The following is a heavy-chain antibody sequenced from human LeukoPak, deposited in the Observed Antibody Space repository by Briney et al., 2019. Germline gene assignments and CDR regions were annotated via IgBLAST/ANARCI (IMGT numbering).Heavy chain of an antibody. J-gene: IGHJ2*01. D-gene: IGHD5-24*01. CDR1: GFTVSSNY. V-gene: IGHV3-53*01. Sequence: PGGSLRLSCAASGFTVSSNYMSWVRQDPGKGLEWVSVIYSGGSTSYADSVKGRFTLSRDSSKNTLYLQVNSLRAEDTAVYYCARDRGDGYNKYSYWYFDLWGRGTLVTVSS. CDR2: IYSGGST. CDR3: ARDRGDGYNKYSYWYFDL.